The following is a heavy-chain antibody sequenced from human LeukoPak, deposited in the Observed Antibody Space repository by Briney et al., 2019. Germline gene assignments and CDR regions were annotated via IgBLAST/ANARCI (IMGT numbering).Heavy chain of an antibody. V-gene: IGHV3-23*01. J-gene: IGHJ4*02. Sequence: QSGGSLRLSCAASGFSFSSYGMSWVRQAPGKGLEWVSAISGSGGSTYYADSVKGRFTISRDNAKNSLYLQMNSLRAEDTAVYYCARRRDSGSLQHFDYWGQGTLVTVSS. CDR1: GFSFSSYG. CDR3: ARRRDSGSLQHFDY. D-gene: IGHD1-26*01. CDR2: ISGSGGST.